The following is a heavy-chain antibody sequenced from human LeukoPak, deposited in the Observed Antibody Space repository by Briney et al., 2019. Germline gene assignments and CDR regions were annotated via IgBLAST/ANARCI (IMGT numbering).Heavy chain of an antibody. Sequence: GASVKVSCKASGYTFTGYYIHWVQQAPGQGLEWMGRINPNNGGTNYAQKFQGRVTMTRDMSMSTAYMELSRLRSVDTAVYYCAGEDNSSGYRPFDIWGQGTMVTVPS. CDR1: GYTFTGYY. J-gene: IGHJ3*02. CDR2: INPNNGGT. V-gene: IGHV1-2*06. CDR3: AGEDNSSGYRPFDI. D-gene: IGHD3-22*01.